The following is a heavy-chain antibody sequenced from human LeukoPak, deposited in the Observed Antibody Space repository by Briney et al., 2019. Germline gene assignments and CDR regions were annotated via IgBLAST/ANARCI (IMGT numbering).Heavy chain of an antibody. Sequence: ASVKVSCKASGYTFTSYDINWVRQATGQGLEWMGWMNPNSGNTGYAQKFQGRVTMTRNTSISTAYMELSSLRSEDTAVYYCARGGGYYESSGSVLGNYWGQGTLVTVSS. CDR1: GYTFTSYD. D-gene: IGHD3-22*01. J-gene: IGHJ4*02. V-gene: IGHV1-8*01. CDR2: MNPNSGNT. CDR3: ARGGGYYESSGSVLGNY.